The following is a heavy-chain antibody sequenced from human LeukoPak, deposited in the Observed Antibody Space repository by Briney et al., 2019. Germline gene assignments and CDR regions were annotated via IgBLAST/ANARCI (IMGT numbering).Heavy chain of an antibody. CDR2: ISYSGSS. D-gene: IGHD4-17*01. J-gene: IGHJ5*02. CDR1: GGSISSSRYY. Sequence: SETLSLTCTVAGGSISSSRYYWGWIRQPPGKGLEWIASISYSGSSYYNPSLKSRVTISVDTSKNQVSLQLSSVTAADTAVYYCVRDDYGDYTRRFDPWGQGTLVTVSS. CDR3: VRDDYGDYTRRFDP. V-gene: IGHV4-39*07.